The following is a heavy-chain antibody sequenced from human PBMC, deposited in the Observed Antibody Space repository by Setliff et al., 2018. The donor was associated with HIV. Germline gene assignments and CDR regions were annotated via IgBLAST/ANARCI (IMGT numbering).Heavy chain of an antibody. CDR3: ARDRSGTSYAGDDAFDI. V-gene: IGHV4-4*07. CDR1: GGSISIYY. J-gene: IGHJ3*02. D-gene: IGHD3-3*01. CDR2: ISAGGYT. Sequence: LSLTCTVSGGSISIYYWSWIRQLPGEGLEWIGRISAGGYTYYNPSLQSRVTMSVDMSKNQISLKLSSVTAADTAIYYCARDRSGTSYAGDDAFDIWGQGTMVTVSS.